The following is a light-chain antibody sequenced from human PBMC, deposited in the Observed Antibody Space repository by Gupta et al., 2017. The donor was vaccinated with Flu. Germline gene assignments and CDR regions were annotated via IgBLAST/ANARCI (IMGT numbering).Light chain of an antibody. CDR3: QTWGTGMNWV. CDR1: SGHSSYA. Sequence: KLTCTMSSGHSSYAIAWHQQQPEKGPRDSMKLNSDGSHSKGDGIPDRFSGSSSGAARYLTISSHQAEDDADYYCQTWGTGMNWVFGGGTKLTVL. J-gene: IGLJ3*02. V-gene: IGLV4-69*01. CDR2: LNSDGSH.